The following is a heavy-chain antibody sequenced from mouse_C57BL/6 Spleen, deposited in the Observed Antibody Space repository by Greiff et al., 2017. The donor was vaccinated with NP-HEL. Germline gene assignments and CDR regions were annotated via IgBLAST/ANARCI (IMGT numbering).Heavy chain of an antibody. CDR3: ATVVGGGDWYFDV. J-gene: IGHJ1*03. D-gene: IGHD1-1*01. CDR2: LYPGSGST. V-gene: IGHV1-55*01. CDR1: GYTFTSYW. Sequence: VQLQQPGAELVKPGASVKMSCKASGYTFTSYWITWVKQRPGQGLEWIGDLYPGSGSTNYNEKFKSKATLTVDTSSSTAYMQLSSLTSEDSAVYYCATVVGGGDWYFDVWGTGTTVTVSS.